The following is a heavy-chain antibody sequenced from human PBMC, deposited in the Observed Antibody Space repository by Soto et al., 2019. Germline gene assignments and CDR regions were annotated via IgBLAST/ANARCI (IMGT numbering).Heavy chain of an antibody. CDR3: ARKGLAIFGY. CDR1: GFTFSSYE. D-gene: IGHD3-9*01. V-gene: IGHV3-48*03. CDR2: ISSSGGTI. J-gene: IGHJ4*02. Sequence: PGGSLRLSCAASGFTFSSYEMNWVRQAPGKGLEWVSYISSSGGTIYYADSVRGRFTISRDNAKNSLYLQMNSLRAEDTAVYYCARKGLAIFGYWGQGTLGTVSS.